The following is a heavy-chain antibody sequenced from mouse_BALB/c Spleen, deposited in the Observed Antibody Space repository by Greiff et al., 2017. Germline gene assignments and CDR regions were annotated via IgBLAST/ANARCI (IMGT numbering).Heavy chain of an antibody. CDR3: ARLMGNYYAMDY. J-gene: IGHJ4*01. CDR1: GFTFSSFG. Sequence: EVKVVESGGGLVQPGGSRKLSCAASGFTFSSFGMHWVRQAPEKGLEWVAYISSGSSTIYYADTVKGRFTISRDNPKNTLFLQMTSLRSEDTAMYYCARLMGNYYAMDYWGQGTSVTVSS. V-gene: IGHV5-17*02. CDR2: ISSGSSTI.